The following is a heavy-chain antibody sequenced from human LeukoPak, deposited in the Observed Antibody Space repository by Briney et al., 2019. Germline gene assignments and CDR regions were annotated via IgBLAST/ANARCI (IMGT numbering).Heavy chain of an antibody. D-gene: IGHD3/OR15-3a*01. CDR1: GFTFSSYA. Sequence: GGSLRLSCAASGFTFSSYAMSWVRQAPGKGLEWVSSIIGSGGSTYYADSVKGRFTISRDNSKNTLYLQMNSLRAEDTAVYYCAKAGRYDFNWFDPWGQGTLVTVSS. J-gene: IGHJ5*02. CDR3: AKAGRYDFNWFDP. V-gene: IGHV3-23*01. CDR2: IIGSGGST.